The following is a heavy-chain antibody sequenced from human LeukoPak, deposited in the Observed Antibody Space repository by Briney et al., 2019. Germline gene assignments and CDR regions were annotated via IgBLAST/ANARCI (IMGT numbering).Heavy chain of an antibody. Sequence: GGSLTLSCAASGFSFNTYVMHWVRQAPGKGVEWVSGISDTGRTTYYTDSVKGRFTISRDNSKNTLNLQMNSLRAEDTALYFCAKDHDNTDYYYYFDSWGQGTLVTVSS. J-gene: IGHJ4*02. CDR3: AKDHDNTDYYYYFDS. V-gene: IGHV3-23*01. D-gene: IGHD2-21*02. CDR1: GFSFNTYV. CDR2: ISDTGRTT.